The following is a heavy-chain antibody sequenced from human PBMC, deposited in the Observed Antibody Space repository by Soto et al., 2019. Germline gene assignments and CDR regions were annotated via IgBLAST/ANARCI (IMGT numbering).Heavy chain of an antibody. Sequence: PSETLSLTCTVSGGSISSGDYYWSWIRQPPGKGLEWIGHIYYSGSTYYNPSLKSRVTISVDTSKNQFSLKLSSVTAADTAVYYCARARITIFGVVINFDYWGQGTLVTVSS. V-gene: IGHV4-30-4*01. CDR3: ARARITIFGVVINFDY. CDR1: GGSISSGDYY. J-gene: IGHJ4*02. CDR2: IYYSGST. D-gene: IGHD3-3*01.